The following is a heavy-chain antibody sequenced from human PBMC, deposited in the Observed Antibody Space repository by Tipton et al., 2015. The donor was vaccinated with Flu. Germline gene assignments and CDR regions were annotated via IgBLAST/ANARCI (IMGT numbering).Heavy chain of an antibody. CDR3: AKDLSRGYRLDDAFDI. CDR1: GFTFNRFG. CDR2: ISYDGSNT. V-gene: IGHV3-30*18. J-gene: IGHJ3*02. Sequence: SLRLSCVASGFTFNRFGMHWVRQAPGKGLEWVGVISYDGSNTYYADSVKGRFTISRDNSKNTLYLQMNSLRHEDTAVYYCAKDLSRGYRLDDAFDIWGRGTMVTVSS. D-gene: IGHD5-12*01.